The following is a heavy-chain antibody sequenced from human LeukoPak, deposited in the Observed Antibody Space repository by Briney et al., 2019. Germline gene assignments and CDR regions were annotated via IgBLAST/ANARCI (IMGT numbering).Heavy chain of an antibody. J-gene: IGHJ4*02. D-gene: IGHD3-22*01. CDR2: MNSDGSVT. V-gene: IGHV3-74*01. CDR3: ARANSGFLLGY. Sequence: GGSLRLSCAASGFTFSSDWMHWVRQAPGKGLVWVSRMNSDGSVTTYADSVKGRFTISRDNAKNMLYLEMNSLRAEDTAVYYCARANSGFLLGYWGQGTLVTVSS. CDR1: GFTFSSDW.